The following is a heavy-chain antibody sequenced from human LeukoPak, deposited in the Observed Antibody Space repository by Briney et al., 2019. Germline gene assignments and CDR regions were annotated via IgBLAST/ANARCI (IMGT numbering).Heavy chain of an antibody. CDR3: ARKTIFGVVIAPSFDY. D-gene: IGHD3-3*01. Sequence: SETLSLTCSVSGGSISSGDYYWSWVRQPPGRGLEWIGYIYYSGTTYYSPSPKSRLTISVDTSKNQFSLKLNSVTAADTAVYYCARKTIFGVVIAPSFDYWGQGTLVTVSS. V-gene: IGHV4-30-4*08. CDR2: IYYSGTT. CDR1: GGSISSGDYY. J-gene: IGHJ4*02.